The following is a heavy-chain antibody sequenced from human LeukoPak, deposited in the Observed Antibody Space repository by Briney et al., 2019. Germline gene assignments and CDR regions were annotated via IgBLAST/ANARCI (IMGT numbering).Heavy chain of an antibody. CDR2: IKQDGSEK. V-gene: IGHV3-7*05. Sequence: GSLRLSCAASGFTFSSYWMGWVRQAPGKGLEWVANIKQDGSEKYYVGSVRGRFTISRDNAKRSLYLQMNSLRAEDTAVYYCARGSARWFDPWGQGTLVTVSS. CDR3: ARGSARWFDP. CDR1: GFTFSSYW. J-gene: IGHJ5*02.